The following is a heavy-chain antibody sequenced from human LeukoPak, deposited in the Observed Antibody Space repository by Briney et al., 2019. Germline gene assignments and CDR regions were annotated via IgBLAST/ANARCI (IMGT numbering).Heavy chain of an antibody. J-gene: IGHJ6*04. Sequence: GGSLRLSCAASGFTFSSYSMNWVRQAPGKGLEWVSSISSSSSYIYYADSVKGRFTISRDNAKNSLYLQMNSLSAEDTAVYYCARDGMYCSSTSCYWGDKYYYYGMDVWGKGTTVTVSS. CDR1: GFTFSSYS. CDR3: ARDGMYCSSTSCYWGDKYYYYGMDV. CDR2: ISSSSSYI. D-gene: IGHD2-2*01. V-gene: IGHV3-21*01.